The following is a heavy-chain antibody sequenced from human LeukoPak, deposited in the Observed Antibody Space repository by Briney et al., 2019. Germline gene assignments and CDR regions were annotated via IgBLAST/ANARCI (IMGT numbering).Heavy chain of an antibody. D-gene: IGHD2-2*01. J-gene: IGHJ3*02. CDR1: GGSMSSSTYY. Sequence: SETLPLTCTVSGGSMSSSTYYWGRIRQPPGKGLEWIGSRYYSGSTYDNPSLKSRVTISVDTSKNQLSLKLSSVTAADTAIYYCARHSPVATEAFDIWGQGTMATVSS. CDR2: RYYSGST. CDR3: ARHSPVATEAFDI. V-gene: IGHV4-39*01.